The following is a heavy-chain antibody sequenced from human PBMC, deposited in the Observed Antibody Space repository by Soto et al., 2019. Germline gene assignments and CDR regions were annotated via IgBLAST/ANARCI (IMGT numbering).Heavy chain of an antibody. D-gene: IGHD3-3*01. CDR1: GFSFSSYA. CDR3: AKDGFLENAFDY. Sequence: GGSLRLSCAASGFSFSSYAMSWVRQAPGKGLEWVSAISGSGGSTYYADSVKGRFTISRDNSKNTLYLQMNSLRAEDTAVYYCAKDGFLENAFDYWGQGTLVTVSS. CDR2: ISGSGGST. J-gene: IGHJ4*02. V-gene: IGHV3-23*01.